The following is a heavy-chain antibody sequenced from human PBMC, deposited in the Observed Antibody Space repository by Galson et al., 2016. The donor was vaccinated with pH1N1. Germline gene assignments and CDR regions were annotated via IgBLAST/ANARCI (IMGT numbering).Heavy chain of an antibody. Sequence: FLRLSCAASGLTLTTYEMNWVRQAPGKGLAWVAYISSTSSAIYYADAVKGRFTISRYNAMELLYLHMNSLRVEDTAVYYCARDGSGHWFSQIYSWGLGTLGTISS. CDR2: ISSTSSAI. V-gene: IGHV3-48*03. CDR1: GLTLTTYE. J-gene: IGHJ4*02. CDR3: ARDGSGHWFSQIYS. D-gene: IGHD6-25*01.